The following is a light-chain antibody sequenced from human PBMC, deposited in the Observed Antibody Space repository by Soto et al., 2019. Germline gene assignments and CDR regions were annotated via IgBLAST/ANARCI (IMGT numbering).Light chain of an antibody. J-gene: IGLJ1*01. CDR3: CSFTSSNTHV. Sequence: QTAMTQPASVSGSPGQSITISCTGTSSDFGNYNLVSWYQQHPGKVPKLILFEVNKRPSGVSGRFSGSKSGNTASLTISGLQAEDEADYYCCSFTSSNTHVFGPGTKVTLL. V-gene: IGLV2-23*02. CDR2: EVN. CDR1: SSDFGNYNL.